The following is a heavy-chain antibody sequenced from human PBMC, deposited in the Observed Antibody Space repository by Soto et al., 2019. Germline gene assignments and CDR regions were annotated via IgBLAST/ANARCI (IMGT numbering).Heavy chain of an antibody. V-gene: IGHV3-48*02. CDR1: GFTFSRYS. Sequence: CGSLRLSCSASGFTFSRYSMNCRRQAPGKGLEWVSYISSSSTIYYADSVKGRFTISRDNAKNSLYLKMNSLRDEATAVYYCASSSSYGSGSGGMDVWGQGTTVAVSS. CDR3: ASSSSYGSGSGGMDV. J-gene: IGHJ6*02. D-gene: IGHD3-10*01. CDR2: ISSSSTI.